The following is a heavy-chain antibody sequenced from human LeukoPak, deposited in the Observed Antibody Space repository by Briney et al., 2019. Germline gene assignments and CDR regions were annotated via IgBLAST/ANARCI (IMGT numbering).Heavy chain of an antibody. CDR3: ARNVAYYGSGSYPDY. D-gene: IGHD3-10*01. Sequence: NPSETLSLTCTVSGGSISSSSYYWGWIRQPPGKGLEWIGSIYYSGSTHYNPSLKSRVTISVDTPKNQFSLKMSSVTAADTAVYYCARNVAYYGSGSYPDYWGQGTLVIVSS. CDR1: GGSISSSSYY. V-gene: IGHV4-39*01. CDR2: IYYSGST. J-gene: IGHJ4*02.